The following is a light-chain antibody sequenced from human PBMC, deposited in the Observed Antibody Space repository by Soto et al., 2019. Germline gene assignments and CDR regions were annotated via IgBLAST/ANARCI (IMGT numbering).Light chain of an antibody. CDR3: QSFDTTSWV. V-gene: IGLV6-57*04. J-gene: IGLJ3*02. CDR2: END. CDR1: DGNIAAYS. Sequence: NFMLTQPHSVSESPGNTVTISFTRSDGNIAAYSVHWCQQRPGRAPTTVIYENDHRPSGVSDRFSGSIDRSSNSASLIISGLRTEDEADYYCQSFDTTSWVFGGGTKLNVL.